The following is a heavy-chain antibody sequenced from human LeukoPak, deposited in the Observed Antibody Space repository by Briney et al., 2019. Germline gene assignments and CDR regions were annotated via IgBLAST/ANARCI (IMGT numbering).Heavy chain of an antibody. CDR2: VYSGGST. Sequence: SETLSLTCAVSGVSINDFYWTWIRQPPGKGLEWIGYVYSGGSTNYNPSLKSRVTISVDTSKNQFSLKLSSVTAADTAVYYCARGTYYYGSGMGNWFDPWGQGTLVTVSS. D-gene: IGHD3-10*01. J-gene: IGHJ5*02. CDR1: GVSINDFY. V-gene: IGHV4-59*08. CDR3: ARGTYYYGSGMGNWFDP.